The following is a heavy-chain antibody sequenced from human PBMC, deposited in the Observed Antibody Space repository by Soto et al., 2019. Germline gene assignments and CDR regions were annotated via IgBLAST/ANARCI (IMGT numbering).Heavy chain of an antibody. V-gene: IGHV3-30*18. CDR3: AKDHNTAMVS. CDR2: ISYDGSNK. Sequence: QVQLVESGGGVVQLGRPLRLSCAASGFPFSSYAMHWVRQAPGKGLEWGAVISYDGSNKYYADPVKGRFTISRDNSKNTLYLQMNSLRAEDTAVYYCAKDHNTAMVSWGQGTLVTVSS. J-gene: IGHJ5*02. CDR1: GFPFSSYA. D-gene: IGHD5-18*01.